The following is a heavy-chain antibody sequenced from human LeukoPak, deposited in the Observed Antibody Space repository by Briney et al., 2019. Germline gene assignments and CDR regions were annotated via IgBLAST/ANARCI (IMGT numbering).Heavy chain of an antibody. J-gene: IGHJ4*02. CDR2: IYHSGST. CDR1: GGSISSGGYS. V-gene: IGHV4-30-2*01. CDR3: AREHDNKPMTTVKRDLDY. Sequence: SETLSLTCAVSGGSISSGGYSRSWICQPPEKGLEWIGYIYHSGSTYYNPSLKSRVTISVDRSKNQFSLKLSSVTAADTAVYYCAREHDNKPMTTVKRDLDYWGQGTLVTVSS. D-gene: IGHD4-4*01.